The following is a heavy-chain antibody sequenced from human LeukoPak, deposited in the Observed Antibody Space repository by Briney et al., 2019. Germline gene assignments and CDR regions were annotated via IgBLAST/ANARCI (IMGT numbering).Heavy chain of an antibody. D-gene: IGHD3-3*01. V-gene: IGHV1-8*03. CDR3: ARGRSILRFLEWSAGTNYFDY. CDR2: MNPNSGNT. Sequence: ASVKVSCKASGYTFTSYDINWVRQATGQGLEWMGWMNPNSGNTGYAQKFQDRVTITRNTSISTAYMELGSLRSEDTAVYYCARGRSILRFLEWSAGTNYFDYWGQGTLVTVSS. J-gene: IGHJ4*02. CDR1: GYTFTSYD.